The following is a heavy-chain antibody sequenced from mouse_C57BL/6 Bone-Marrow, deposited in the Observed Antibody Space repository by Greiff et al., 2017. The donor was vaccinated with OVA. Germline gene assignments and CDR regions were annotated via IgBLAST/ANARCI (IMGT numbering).Heavy chain of an antibody. V-gene: IGHV5-17*01. CDR3: ARINYWYFDV. CDR2: ISSGSSTI. CDR1: GFTFSDYG. Sequence: DVHLVESGGGLVKPGGSLKLSCAASGFTFSDYGMHWVRQAPEKGLEWVAYISSGSSTIYYADTVKGRSTISRDNAKNTLFLQMTSLRSEDTAMYYCARINYWYFDVWGTGTTVTVSS. J-gene: IGHJ1*03.